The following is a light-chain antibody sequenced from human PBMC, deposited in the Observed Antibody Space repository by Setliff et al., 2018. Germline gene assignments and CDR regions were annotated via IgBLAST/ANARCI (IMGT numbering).Light chain of an antibody. J-gene: IGLJ1*01. V-gene: IGLV2-14*01. CDR3: NSYTSTSAHV. Sequence: QPALTQPASVSGSLGQSITISCTGTSSDVGGYNYVSWYQQHPGKVPKLIIYEVNNRPSGVSDRFAGSKSGNTASLTISGLQPEDEADYYCNSYTSTSAHVFGTGTKVTVL. CDR2: EVN. CDR1: SSDVGGYNY.